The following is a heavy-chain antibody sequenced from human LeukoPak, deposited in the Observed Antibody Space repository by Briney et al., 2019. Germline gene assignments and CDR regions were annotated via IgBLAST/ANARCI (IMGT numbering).Heavy chain of an antibody. CDR1: GFTFSSYE. Sequence: GGSLRLSCAASGFTFSSYEMNWVRQAPGKGLEWVSYISSSGSTIYYADSVKGRFTISRVNAKNSLYLQMNSLRAEDTAVYYCASRCSGGSCYVRSHFDYWGQGTLVTVSS. D-gene: IGHD2-15*01. CDR2: ISSSGSTI. CDR3: ASRCSGGSCYVRSHFDY. J-gene: IGHJ4*02. V-gene: IGHV3-48*03.